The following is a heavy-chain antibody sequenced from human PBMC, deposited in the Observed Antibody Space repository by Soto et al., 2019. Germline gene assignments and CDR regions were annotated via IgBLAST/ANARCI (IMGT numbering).Heavy chain of an antibody. D-gene: IGHD6-13*01. Sequence: RSETLSLTCAVSGASVSSTYWWSWVHQPPGKGPEWIGEINHRGSVNYNPSLKSRVTISVDISKSQFSLRLTSVTAADTAVYYCARYNAASGTYYFDFWGQGALVTVSS. CDR3: ARYNAASGTYYFDF. CDR1: GASVSSTYW. J-gene: IGHJ4*02. V-gene: IGHV4-4*02. CDR2: INHRGSV.